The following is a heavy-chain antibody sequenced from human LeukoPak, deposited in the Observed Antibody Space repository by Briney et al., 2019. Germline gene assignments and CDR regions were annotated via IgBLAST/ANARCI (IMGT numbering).Heavy chain of an antibody. D-gene: IGHD5-12*01. V-gene: IGHV4-38-2*01. Sequence: SETLSLTCAVSGYSISSGYYWGWIRQPPGKGLEWIGSIYHSGSTYYNPSLKSRVTISVDTSKNQFSLKLSSVTAADTAVYYCARYSGYDYRFDYWGQGTLVTVSS. CDR2: IYHSGST. J-gene: IGHJ4*02. CDR3: ARYSGYDYRFDY. CDR1: GYSISSGYY.